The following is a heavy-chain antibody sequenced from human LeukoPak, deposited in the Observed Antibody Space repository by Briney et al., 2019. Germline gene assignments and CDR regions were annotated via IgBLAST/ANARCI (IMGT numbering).Heavy chain of an antibody. CDR2: ISSSSTI. CDR3: ARELVGALGY. CDR1: GFTFSSYS. V-gene: IGHV3-48*04. Sequence: GGSLRLSCAASGFTFSSYSMNWVRQAPGKGLEWVSYISSSSTIYYADSVKGRFTISRDNAKNSLYLQMNSLRAEDTAVYYCARELVGALGYWGQGTLVTVSS. J-gene: IGHJ4*02. D-gene: IGHD1-26*01.